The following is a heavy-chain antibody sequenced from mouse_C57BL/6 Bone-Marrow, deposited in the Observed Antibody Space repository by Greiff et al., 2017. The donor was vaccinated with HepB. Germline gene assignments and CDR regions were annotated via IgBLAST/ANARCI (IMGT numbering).Heavy chain of an antibody. CDR3: ARSCDYDVSFDY. J-gene: IGHJ2*01. CDR1: GYTFTDYN. Sequence: EVQLQQSGPELVKPGASVKMSCKASGYTFTDYNMHWVKQSHGKSLEWIGYINPNNGGTSYNQKFKGKATLTVNKSSSTAYMELRSLTSEDSAVYYCARSCDYDVSFDYWGQGTTLTVSS. D-gene: IGHD2-4*01. CDR2: INPNNGGT. V-gene: IGHV1-22*01.